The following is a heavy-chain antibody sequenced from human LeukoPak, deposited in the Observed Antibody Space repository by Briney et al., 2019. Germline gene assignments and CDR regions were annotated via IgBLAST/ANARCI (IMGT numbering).Heavy chain of an antibody. CDR2: ISVSVGDT. CDR3: AKGGVATMRDGYNYYDYYMEV. CDR1: GFTFITYN. J-gene: IGHJ6*03. Sequence: GRSLRLSCAAAGFTFITYNMSSVRQAPGKGLGWVSLISVSVGDTYYTDSVKGRFTISRDNSKSALYLQMNSLRAEDTAVYYCAKGGVATMRDGYNYYDYYMEVWGRGTTVTVSS. D-gene: IGHD5-24*01. V-gene: IGHV3-23*01.